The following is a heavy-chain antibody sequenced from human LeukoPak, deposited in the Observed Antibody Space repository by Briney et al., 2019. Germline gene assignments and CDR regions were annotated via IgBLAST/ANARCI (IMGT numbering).Heavy chain of an antibody. CDR3: ATSARTYIGSSLDY. CDR1: GFTFSSYA. D-gene: IGHD2-15*01. J-gene: IGHJ4*02. Sequence: GGSLRLSCAASGFTFSSYAMYWVRQAPGRGLEWVSAIPGSGDSTYYADSVKGRFAISRDNSNNMLYLQMNSLRAEDTALYYCATSARTYIGSSLDYWGQGTLVTVSS. V-gene: IGHV3-23*01. CDR2: IPGSGDST.